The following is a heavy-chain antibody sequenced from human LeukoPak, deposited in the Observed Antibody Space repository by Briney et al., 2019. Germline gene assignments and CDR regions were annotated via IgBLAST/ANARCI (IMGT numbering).Heavy chain of an antibody. Sequence: ASVKVSCKASGYTFISYYMHWVRQAPGQGLEWMGGIIPIFGTVNYAQKFQGRVTITADESTSTAYMELSSLRSEDTAVCYCAREGISGWYFVLDYWGQGTLVTVSS. V-gene: IGHV1-69*13. D-gene: IGHD6-19*01. J-gene: IGHJ4*02. CDR3: AREGISGWYFVLDY. CDR1: GYTFISYY. CDR2: IIPIFGTV.